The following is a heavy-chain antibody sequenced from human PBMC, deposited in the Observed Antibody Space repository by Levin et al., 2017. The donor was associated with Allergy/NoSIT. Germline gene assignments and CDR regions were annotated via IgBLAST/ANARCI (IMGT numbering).Heavy chain of an antibody. CDR3: ARRGAPSARDSAFDI. Sequence: SETLSLTCTVSGGSLRSGDYYWSWIRQHPGTDLEWIGYIYDIGSTYYNPSLRSRVTISVATSENQFSLKLTSVTAADTAVYYCARRGAPSARDSAFDIWGQGTKVTVSS. CDR2: IYDIGST. D-gene: IGHD1-26*01. CDR1: GGSLRSGDYY. V-gene: IGHV4-31*03. J-gene: IGHJ3*02.